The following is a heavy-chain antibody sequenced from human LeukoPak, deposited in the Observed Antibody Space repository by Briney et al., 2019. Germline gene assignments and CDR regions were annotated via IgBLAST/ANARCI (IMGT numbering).Heavy chain of an antibody. D-gene: IGHD2-21*02. J-gene: IGHJ4*02. CDR2: MNPDGRHT. V-gene: IGHV3-7*01. Sequence: GGSLRLSCTASGFTFSVHWMSWVRQVPGKELEWVATMNPDGRHTYYVDSVKGRFTISTDNAKNSLFLQMDSLRVEDTAVYYCAADCGDNWGQGTLVTVSS. CDR3: AADCGDN. CDR1: GFTFSVHW.